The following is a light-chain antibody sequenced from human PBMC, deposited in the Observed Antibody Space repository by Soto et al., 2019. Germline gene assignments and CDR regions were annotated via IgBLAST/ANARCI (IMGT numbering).Light chain of an antibody. Sequence: QSALTRPPSGSAAPGQKVTISCSGSSSNIGNNYVSWYQQLPGTAPKLLIYENNKRPSGIPDRFSGSKSGTSATLGITGLQTGDEADYYCGTWDSSLSAGVFGTGTKVTXL. CDR3: GTWDSSLSAGV. V-gene: IGLV1-51*02. J-gene: IGLJ1*01. CDR2: ENN. CDR1: SSNIGNNY.